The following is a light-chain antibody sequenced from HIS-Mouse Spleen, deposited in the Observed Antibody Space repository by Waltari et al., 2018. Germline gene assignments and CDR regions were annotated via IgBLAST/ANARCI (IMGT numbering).Light chain of an antibody. CDR3: AAWDDSLNGLV. V-gene: IGLV1-44*01. CDR1: SSNIGSNT. J-gene: IGLJ3*02. Sequence: QSVLTQPPSASGTPGQRVTISCSGSSSNIGSNTVNWYQQLPGTAPKLLIYSNTQRPSGVPDRFSGSKSGTSASLAISGLQSEDEAEYYCAAWDDSLNGLVFGGGTKLTVL. CDR2: SNT.